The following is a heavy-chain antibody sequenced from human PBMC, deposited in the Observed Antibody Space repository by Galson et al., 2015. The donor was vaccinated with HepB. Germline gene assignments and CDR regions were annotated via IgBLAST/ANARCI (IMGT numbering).Heavy chain of an antibody. D-gene: IGHD2-15*01. J-gene: IGHJ5*02. V-gene: IGHV3-30-3*01. CDR1: GFTFSSYA. CDR2: ISYDGSNK. CDR3: ATVDIVVVVAADNWFDP. Sequence: SLRLSCAASGFTFSSYAMHWVRQAPGKGLEWVAVISYDGSNKYYADSVKGRFTISRDNSKNTLYLQMNSLRAEDTAVYYCATVDIVVVVAADNWFDPWGQGTLVTVSS.